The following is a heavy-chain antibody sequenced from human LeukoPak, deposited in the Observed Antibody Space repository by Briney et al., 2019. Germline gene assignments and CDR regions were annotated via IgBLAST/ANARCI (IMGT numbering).Heavy chain of an antibody. Sequence: SVKVSCKASGGTFSSYAISWVRQAPGQGLEWMGGIIPIFGTANYAQKFQGRVTITADESTSTAYMELSSLRSEDTAVYYCASKGIGCSSTSCYTPSFDYYYYYMDVWGKGTTVTVSS. D-gene: IGHD2-2*02. J-gene: IGHJ6*03. CDR1: GGTFSSYA. CDR2: IIPIFGTA. CDR3: ASKGIGCSSTSCYTPSFDYYYYYMDV. V-gene: IGHV1-69*01.